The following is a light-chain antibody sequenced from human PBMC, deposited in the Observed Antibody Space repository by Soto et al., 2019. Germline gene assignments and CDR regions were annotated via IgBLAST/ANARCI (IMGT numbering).Light chain of an antibody. J-gene: IGKJ4*01. Sequence: EIVLTQSPGTLSLSPGERATLSCRASQNVSSSYLAWYQQKPGQAPRLLIYGASSRATGIPDRFSGSGSGTDFTLTISRLEPEDFAVYYCQQYGSSPRITFGGGTKV. V-gene: IGKV3-20*01. CDR2: GAS. CDR1: QNVSSSY. CDR3: QQYGSSPRIT.